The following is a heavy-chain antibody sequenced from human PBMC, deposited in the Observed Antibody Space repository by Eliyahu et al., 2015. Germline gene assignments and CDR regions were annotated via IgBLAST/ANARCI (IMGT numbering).Heavy chain of an antibody. CDR2: IYHSGST. CDR1: GYSISSGYY. CDR3: ARGVTTVDWYFDL. J-gene: IGHJ2*01. D-gene: IGHD4-11*01. Sequence: QVQLQESGPGLVKPSETLSLTCTVSGYSISSGYYWGWIRQPPGKGLEWIGSIYHSGSTYYNPSLKSRVTISVDTSKNQFSLKLSSVTAADTAVYYCARGVTTVDWYFDLWGRGTLVTVSS. V-gene: IGHV4-38-2*02.